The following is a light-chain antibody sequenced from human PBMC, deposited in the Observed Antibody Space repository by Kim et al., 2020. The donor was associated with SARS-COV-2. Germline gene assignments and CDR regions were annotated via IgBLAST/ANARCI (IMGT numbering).Light chain of an antibody. Sequence: SASVGDRVTNTCRARQDIRNDLGWYQQDPGRAPKRLIYGASSLQSGVPSRFSGSGSGTEFTLTISSVQPEDFATYFCLQHSTFPITFGQGTRLEIK. V-gene: IGKV1-17*01. CDR2: GAS. CDR3: LQHSTFPIT. CDR1: QDIRND. J-gene: IGKJ5*01.